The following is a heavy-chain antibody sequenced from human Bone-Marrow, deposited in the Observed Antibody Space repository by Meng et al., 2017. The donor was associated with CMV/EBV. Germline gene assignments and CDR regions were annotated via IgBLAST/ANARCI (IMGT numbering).Heavy chain of an antibody. V-gene: IGHV1-18*01. CDR3: ARDDFWSGPYQVYYYYGMDV. J-gene: IGHJ6*02. CDR2: ISAYNGNT. Sequence: ASVKVSCKASGYTFTSYGISWVRQAPGQGLEWMGWISAYNGNTNYAQKLQGRVTMTTDTSTSTAYMELRSLRSEDTAVYYCARDDFWSGPYQVYYYYGMDVWGQGTTVTVSS. D-gene: IGHD3-3*01. CDR1: GYTFTSYG.